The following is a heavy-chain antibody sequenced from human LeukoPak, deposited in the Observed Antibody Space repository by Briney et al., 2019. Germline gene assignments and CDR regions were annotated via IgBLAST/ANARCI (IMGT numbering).Heavy chain of an antibody. J-gene: IGHJ6*03. CDR3: ASSSNFYYYYMDV. V-gene: IGHV4-4*07. Sequence: SETLSLTCTVSGGSISSYFWTWIRQPAGKGLEWIGRIYSNGITHYNPSLKSRVTMSIDTSKKEFSLKLSSVTAADTAIYYCASSSNFYYYYMDVWGKGTTVTVSS. CDR1: GGSISSYF. CDR2: IYSNGIT.